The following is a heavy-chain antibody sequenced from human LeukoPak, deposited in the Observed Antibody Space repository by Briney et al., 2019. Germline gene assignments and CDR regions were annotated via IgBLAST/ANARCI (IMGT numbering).Heavy chain of an antibody. J-gene: IGHJ5*02. V-gene: IGHV4-39*07. Sequence: SETLSLTCTVSGGSISSRPYCWGWIRQPPGKGLEWLGSFYYSGSTYYNPSLKSRVTMSVDTSKNQFSLKLSSVTAADTAVYYCAREENLLINWFDPWGQGTLVTVSS. CDR1: GGSISSRPYC. CDR3: AREENLLINWFDP. CDR2: FYYSGST.